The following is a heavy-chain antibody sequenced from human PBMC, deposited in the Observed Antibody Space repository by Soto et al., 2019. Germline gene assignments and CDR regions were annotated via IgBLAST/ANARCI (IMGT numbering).Heavy chain of an antibody. V-gene: IGHV1-18*04. J-gene: IGHJ5*02. Sequence: QVQLVQSGAEVKKPGASVKVSCKASGYSITDYGISWVRQAPGQGLEWMGWISGYTGNTNYAQKLQGRVTMTTDTSTNTAYMELRSLRSDDTGVSYCARERDLWFDPWGQGTLVTVAS. CDR2: ISGYTGNT. CDR3: ARERDLWFDP. CDR1: GYSITDYG.